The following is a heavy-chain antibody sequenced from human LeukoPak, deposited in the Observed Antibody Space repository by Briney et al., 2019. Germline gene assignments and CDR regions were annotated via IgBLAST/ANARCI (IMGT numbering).Heavy chain of an antibody. Sequence: GGSLRLSCAASGFTFSSYSMNWVRQAPGKGLEWVSYINRSSSAIYYADSVKGRFTISRDNAKNSVYLQMSSVRAEDTAVYYCARGGKLLFFDYWGQGTLVTVSS. V-gene: IGHV3-48*01. J-gene: IGHJ4*02. CDR3: ARGGKLLFFDY. CDR1: GFTFSSYS. CDR2: INRSSSAI. D-gene: IGHD2-15*01.